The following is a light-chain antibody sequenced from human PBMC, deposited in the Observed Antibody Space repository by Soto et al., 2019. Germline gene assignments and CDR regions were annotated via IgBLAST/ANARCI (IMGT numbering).Light chain of an antibody. CDR2: DVS. V-gene: IGLV2-14*01. J-gene: IGLJ1*01. CDR3: SSYTSSSTRRV. Sequence: QSALTQPASVSGSPGQSITISCTGTSSDVGGYNYVSWYQQHPGKAPKLMIYDVSNRPSGVSNRFSGSESGNTASLTISGLQAEDEADYYCSSYTSSSTRRVFGTGTKVTVL. CDR1: SSDVGGYNY.